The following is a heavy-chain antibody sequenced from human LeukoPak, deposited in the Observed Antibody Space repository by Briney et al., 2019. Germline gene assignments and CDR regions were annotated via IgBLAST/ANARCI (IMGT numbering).Heavy chain of an antibody. Sequence: SETLSLTCAVFGGSLSGYYWDWIRQPPGKGLEWIGDINPSGSTNYSPSLKSRVTISVDTSKNQFSMKLSAVTAADTAVYYGARRVVRGVIKYWGQGTLVTVSS. CDR3: ARRVVRGVIKY. V-gene: IGHV4-34*01. CDR1: GGSLSGYY. J-gene: IGHJ4*02. CDR2: INPSGST. D-gene: IGHD3-10*02.